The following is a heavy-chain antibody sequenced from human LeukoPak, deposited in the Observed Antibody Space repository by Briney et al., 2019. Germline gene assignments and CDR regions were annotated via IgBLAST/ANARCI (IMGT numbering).Heavy chain of an antibody. CDR2: LYYGGTS. Sequence: SETLSLTCILPRGSMSIAKWSCGTQPPGKGLEWIGHLYYGGTSNYNPALKSRVTMSIDTSSKQVSLDLSSVTAADTAVYFCARGYPENVHTYGLHKWGQGTLVTVSS. V-gene: IGHV4-59*12. D-gene: IGHD2-8*01. CDR1: RGSMSIAK. CDR3: ARGYPENVHTYGLHK. J-gene: IGHJ4*02.